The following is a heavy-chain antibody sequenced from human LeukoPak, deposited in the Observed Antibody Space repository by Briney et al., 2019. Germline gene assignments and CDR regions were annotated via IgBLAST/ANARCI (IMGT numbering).Heavy chain of an antibody. Sequence: TSETLSLTCTVSGGSISSGSYYWSWIRQPAGKGLEWIGRIYTSGSTNYNPSLKSRVTISVDTSKNQFSLKLSSVTAADTAVYYCARDVWEGYSDWGQGTLVTVSS. J-gene: IGHJ4*02. CDR1: GGSISSGSYY. V-gene: IGHV4-61*02. D-gene: IGHD3-16*01. CDR3: ARDVWEGYSD. CDR2: IYTSGST.